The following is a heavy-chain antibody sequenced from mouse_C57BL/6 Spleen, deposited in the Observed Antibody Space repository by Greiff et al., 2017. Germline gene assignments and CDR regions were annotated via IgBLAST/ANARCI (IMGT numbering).Heavy chain of an antibody. J-gene: IGHJ2*01. V-gene: IGHV1-53*01. CDR2: INPSNGGT. Sequence: QVQLQQPGTELVKPGASVKLSCKASGYTFTSYWMHWVKQRPGQGLEWIGNINPSNGGTNYNEKFKNKATLTVDKSSSTAYMQLSSLTSEDSAVYYCAREDWNGYYFDYWGQGTTLTVSS. CDR1: GYTFTSYW. CDR3: AREDWNGYYFDY. D-gene: IGHD4-1*01.